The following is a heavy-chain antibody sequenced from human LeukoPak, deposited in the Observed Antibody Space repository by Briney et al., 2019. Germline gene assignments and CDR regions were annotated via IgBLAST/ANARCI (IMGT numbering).Heavy chain of an antibody. CDR2: ISSSGSTI. V-gene: IGHV3-48*03. CDR3: ARDSGTTGTTGGAFDI. Sequence: GGSLRLSCAASGFTFSSYEMNWVRQAPGKGLEWVSYISSSGSTIYYADSVKGRFTISRDNAKNSLYLQMNSLRAEDTAVYYCARDSGTTGTTGGAFDIWGQGTMVTVSS. J-gene: IGHJ3*02. CDR1: GFTFSSYE. D-gene: IGHD1-1*01.